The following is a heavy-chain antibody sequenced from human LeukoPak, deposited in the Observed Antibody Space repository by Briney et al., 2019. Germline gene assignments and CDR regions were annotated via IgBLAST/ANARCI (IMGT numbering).Heavy chain of an antibody. CDR1: GFSFNTCA. J-gene: IGHJ4*02. CDR2: ISGGGRST. Sequence: GGSLRLSCAASGFSFNTCAMSWVRQAPGKGLEWVSAISGGGRSTDYADPVKGQFTISRDNSKNTLYLQMNGLRAEDTAVYYCARERYFDYWGQGTLVTVSS. V-gene: IGHV3-23*01. CDR3: ARERYFDY.